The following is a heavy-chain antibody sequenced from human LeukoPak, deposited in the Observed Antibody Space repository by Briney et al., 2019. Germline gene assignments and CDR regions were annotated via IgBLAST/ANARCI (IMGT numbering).Heavy chain of an antibody. CDR2: MNPNSGNT. J-gene: IGHJ4*02. D-gene: IGHD5-24*01. CDR3: ARVRWVHRPGPSHY. Sequence: GASVKVSCKASGYTFTSYDINWVRQATGQGLEWMGWMNPNSGNTGYAQKFQGRVTMTRNTSISTAYMELSSLRSEGTAVYYCARVRWVHRPGPSHYWGQGTLVTVSS. CDR1: GYTFTSYD. V-gene: IGHV1-8*01.